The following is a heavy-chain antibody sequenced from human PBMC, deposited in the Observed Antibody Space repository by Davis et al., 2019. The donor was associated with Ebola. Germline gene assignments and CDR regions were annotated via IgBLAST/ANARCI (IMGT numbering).Heavy chain of an antibody. CDR1: GGSISSGGYY. V-gene: IGHV4-31*03. D-gene: IGHD6-19*01. CDR2: IYYSGST. J-gene: IGHJ6*02. Sequence: PSETLSLTCTVSGGSISSGGYYWSWIRQHPGKGLEWIGYIYYSGSTNYNPSLKSRVTISVDTSKNQFSLKLSSVTAADTAVYYCARGQTSGWYYYYYGMDVWGQGTTVTVSS. CDR3: ARGQTSGWYYYYYGMDV.